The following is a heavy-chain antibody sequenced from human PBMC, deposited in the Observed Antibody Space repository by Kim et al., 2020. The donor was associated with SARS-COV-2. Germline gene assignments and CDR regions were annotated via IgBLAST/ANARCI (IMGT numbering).Heavy chain of an antibody. D-gene: IGHD6-19*01. V-gene: IGHV4-34*01. J-gene: IGHJ3*02. CDR1: GGSFSGYY. CDR3: AREAQLNRIAVAGSRAFDI. CDR2: INHSGST. Sequence: SETLSLTCAVYGGSFSGYYWSWIRQPPGKGLEWIGEINHSGSTNYNPSLKSRVTISVDTSKNQFSLKLSSVTAADTAVYYCAREAQLNRIAVAGSRAFDIWGQGTMVTVSS.